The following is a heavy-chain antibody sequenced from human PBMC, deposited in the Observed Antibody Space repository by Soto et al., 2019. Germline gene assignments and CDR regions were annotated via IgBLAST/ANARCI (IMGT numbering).Heavy chain of an antibody. Sequence: SETLCLGCTVSGGSISGSSYYCGWIRQPPGRGLEWIGSIYYSGSTYYNPSLKSRVTISVDTSKNQFSLKLRSVTAADTPVYSSARQRSSSPLYWGQGTMVTVSS. V-gene: IGHV4-39*01. D-gene: IGHD6-6*01. CDR1: GGSISGSSYY. CDR2: IYYSGST. J-gene: IGHJ4*02. CDR3: ARQRSSSPLY.